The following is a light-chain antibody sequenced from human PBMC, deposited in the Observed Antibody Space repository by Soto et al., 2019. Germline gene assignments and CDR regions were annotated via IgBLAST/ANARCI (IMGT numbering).Light chain of an antibody. CDR2: AAS. J-gene: IGKJ3*01. CDR3: QQSYNTPFT. V-gene: IGKV1-39*01. CDR1: QSISSY. Sequence: DIQMTQSPSSLSASVGDRVTITCRASQSISSYLHWYQQKPGKAPNLLIYAASSLQRGVPSRFSGSGFGTDLTLTISSLQPEDFATYYCQQSYNTPFTFGPGTTVDIK.